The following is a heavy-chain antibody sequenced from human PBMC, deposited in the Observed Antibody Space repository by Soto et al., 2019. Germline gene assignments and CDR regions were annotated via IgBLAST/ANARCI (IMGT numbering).Heavy chain of an antibody. D-gene: IGHD1-26*01. Sequence: QVHLVQSGAEVKKPGASVKVSCKASGYTFTDYAIHWVRQAPRQRLEWLAWINPGNADTQYSQKFQGRVTLTRDTSATTAYMELSSLRSEDTSVYCCAGGVGATASTFDYWGQGTLVTVSS. CDR2: INPGNADT. J-gene: IGHJ4*02. V-gene: IGHV1-3*01. CDR1: GYTFTDYA. CDR3: AGGVGATASTFDY.